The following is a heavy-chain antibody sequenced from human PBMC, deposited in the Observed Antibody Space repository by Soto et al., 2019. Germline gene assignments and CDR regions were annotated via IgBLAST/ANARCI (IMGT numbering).Heavy chain of an antibody. Sequence: SETLSLTCSVSGVSISSDYWSWIRQPPGKGLEWIAYIYYTGSTNYNPSLKSRVTISVDTSKNQFSLKLSSVTAADTAVYYCAGIWAPYFDYWGQGTQVTVSS. D-gene: IGHD7-27*01. CDR2: IYYTGST. V-gene: IGHV4-59*01. J-gene: IGHJ4*02. CDR1: GVSISSDY. CDR3: AGIWAPYFDY.